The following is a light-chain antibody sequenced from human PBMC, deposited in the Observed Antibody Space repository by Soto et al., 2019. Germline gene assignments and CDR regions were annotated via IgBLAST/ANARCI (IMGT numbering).Light chain of an antibody. V-gene: IGKV1-39*01. CDR3: QQTYTTPEIT. Sequence: DIQMTQSPSSLSASVGERFTITCRASQSISISLNWYQLKPGKAPNLLMYGASYLKSGVPTRFSGSGSGTDFTLTIRSLQPEDFATYYCQQTYTTPEITFGQGTRLEIK. CDR2: GAS. CDR1: QSISIS. J-gene: IGKJ5*01.